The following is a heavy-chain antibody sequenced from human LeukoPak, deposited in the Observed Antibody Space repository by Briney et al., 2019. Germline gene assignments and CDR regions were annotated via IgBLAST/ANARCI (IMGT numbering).Heavy chain of an antibody. CDR1: GFTFSSYS. CDR2: ISSSSSYI. CDR3: ARDRTYSSSPDRYCHFNY. V-gene: IGHV3-21*01. D-gene: IGHD6-6*01. J-gene: IGHJ4*02. Sequence: GGSLRLSCAASGFTFSSYSMNWVRQAPGKGLEWVSSISSSSSYIYYADSVKGRFTISRDNAKNSLYLQMNSLRAEDTAVYYCARDRTYSSSPDRYCHFNYWGQGTLVTVSS.